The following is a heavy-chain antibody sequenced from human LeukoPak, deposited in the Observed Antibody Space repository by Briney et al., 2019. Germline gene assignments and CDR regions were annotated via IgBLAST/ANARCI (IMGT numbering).Heavy chain of an antibody. CDR2: ISGSGGST. CDR3: AKDQEQQPQGGMDV. CDR1: GFTFSSYA. Sequence: GGSLRLSCAASGFTFSSYAMSWVRQAPGQGLEWVSAISGSGGSTYYADSVKGRFTISRDNSKNTLYLQMNSLRAEDTAVYYCAKDQEQQPQGGMDVWGQGTTVTVSS. V-gene: IGHV3-23*01. D-gene: IGHD6-13*01. J-gene: IGHJ6*02.